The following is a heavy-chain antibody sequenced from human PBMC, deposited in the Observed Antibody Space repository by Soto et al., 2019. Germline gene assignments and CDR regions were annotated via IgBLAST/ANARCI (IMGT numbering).Heavy chain of an antibody. D-gene: IGHD3-10*01. V-gene: IGHV1-18*01. CDR2: ISTYNGNT. J-gene: IGHJ4*02. CDR1: GYTFTSYG. CDR3: AREMVRVVGSDY. Sequence: QVQLVQSGAEVKKPGASVKVSCKASGYTFTSYGISWVRQAPGQGLEWMGWISTYNGNTKYAQKLQGRVTMTKDTSTSTPEMELRSLRSDDTAVFYCAREMVRVVGSDYWGQGTLVTVSS.